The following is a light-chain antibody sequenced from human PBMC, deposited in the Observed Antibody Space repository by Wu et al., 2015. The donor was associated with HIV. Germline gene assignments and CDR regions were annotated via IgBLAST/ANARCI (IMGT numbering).Light chain of an antibody. CDR3: QQYNGWPQT. V-gene: IGKV3-15*01. Sequence: EVVLTQSPPTLSVSPGERATLSCRASQSISYNLAWYQQKVGQPPRLLIYGASTRATGIPARFSGSGSATEFTLTINSLQSADFAVYYCQQYNGWPQTFGQGTQGGHQT. CDR1: QSISYN. CDR2: GAS. J-gene: IGKJ1*01.